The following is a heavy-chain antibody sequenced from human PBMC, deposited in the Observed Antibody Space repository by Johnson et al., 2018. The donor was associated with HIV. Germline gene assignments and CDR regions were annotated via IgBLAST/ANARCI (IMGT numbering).Heavy chain of an antibody. V-gene: IGHV3-13*01. CDR1: GFTFDDYD. CDR3: TAALRVKGI. D-gene: IGHD6-13*01. CDR2: IGTAGDT. Sequence: VQLVESGGGVVRPGGSLRLSCAASGFTFDDYDMSWVRQATGKGLEWVSAIGTAGDTYYPGSVKGRFTISRDDSKNTLYLQMNSLKTEDTAVYYCTAALRVKGIWGQGTMVTVSS. J-gene: IGHJ3*02.